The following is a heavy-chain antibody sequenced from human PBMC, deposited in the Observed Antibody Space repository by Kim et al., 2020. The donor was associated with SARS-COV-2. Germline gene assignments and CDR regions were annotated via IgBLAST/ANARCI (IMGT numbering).Heavy chain of an antibody. CDR3: ARDFPFRMDV. J-gene: IGHJ6*02. V-gene: IGHV3-7*03. CDR2: GSAI. Sequence: GSAIVYVDSVKGRFTISRANAKNSLYLQMNSRRAEDTGVYYCARDFPFRMDVGGQGTTVTVSS.